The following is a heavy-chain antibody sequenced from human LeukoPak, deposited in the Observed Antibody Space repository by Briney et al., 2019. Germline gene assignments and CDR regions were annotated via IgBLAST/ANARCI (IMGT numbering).Heavy chain of an antibody. D-gene: IGHD6-13*01. CDR3: ARDPERWASNSSSWLRPNWFDP. Sequence: GGSLRLSCAASGFTFSSYAMHWVRQAPGKGLEWVAVISYDGSNKYYADSVKGRFTISRDNSKNTLYLQMNSLGAEDTAVYYCARDPERWASNSSSWLRPNWFDPWGQGTLVTVSS. CDR1: GFTFSSYA. J-gene: IGHJ5*02. V-gene: IGHV3-30-3*01. CDR2: ISYDGSNK.